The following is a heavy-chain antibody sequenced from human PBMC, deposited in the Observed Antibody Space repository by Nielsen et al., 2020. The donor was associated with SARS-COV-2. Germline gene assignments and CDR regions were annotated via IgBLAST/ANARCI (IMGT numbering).Heavy chain of an antibody. J-gene: IGHJ4*02. CDR3: AKDITAAGTVY. V-gene: IGHV3-9*01. Sequence: GGSLRLSCAASGFTFDDYAMHWVRQAPGKGLEWVSVISWNSGSIGYADSVKGRFTISRDNAKNSLYLQMNSLRAEDTALYYCAKDITAAGTVYWGQGTLVTVSS. CDR1: GFTFDDYA. CDR2: ISWNSGSI. D-gene: IGHD6-13*01.